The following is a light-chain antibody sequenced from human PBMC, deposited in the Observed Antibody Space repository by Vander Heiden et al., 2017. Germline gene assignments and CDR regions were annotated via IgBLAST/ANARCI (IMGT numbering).Light chain of an antibody. CDR2: YDS. V-gene: IGLV3-21*02. CDR3: HVSDTSSDHLV. CDR1: NKGSKS. Sequence: SYVLAQPRSGSGAPGQTARITCGGNNKGSKSVHWYQQKPAHDPVLLVFYDSDRPSAIPDRFFCSTSGNTATPPTSMVEAGDEADDYCHVSDTSSDHLVVGGGTKLTVL. J-gene: IGLJ3*02.